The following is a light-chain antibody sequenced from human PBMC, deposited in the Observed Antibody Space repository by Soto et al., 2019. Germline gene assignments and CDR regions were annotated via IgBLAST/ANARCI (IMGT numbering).Light chain of an antibody. V-gene: IGKV1-9*01. Sequence: DIQMTQSPSSLSASVGARVTITCRASQGISSYLAWYQQKPGKAPKLLIYAASTLQSGVPSRFSGSGSETDLTITISSLQPEDFETYYCQQLHSYPFTFGQGTRLEIK. CDR2: AAS. J-gene: IGKJ5*01. CDR3: QQLHSYPFT. CDR1: QGISSY.